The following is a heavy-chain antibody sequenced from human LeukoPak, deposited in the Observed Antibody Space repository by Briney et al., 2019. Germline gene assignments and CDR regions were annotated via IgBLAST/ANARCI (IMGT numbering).Heavy chain of an antibody. CDR2: ISAYNGST. CDR1: GYTFTSYG. J-gene: IGHJ3*02. D-gene: IGHD2-15*01. CDR3: ARDLGGWDIVVVVAAADAFDI. Sequence: ASVKVSCKASGYTFTSYGISWVRQAPGQGLEWMGWISAYNGSTNYAQKLQGRVTMTTDTSTSTAYMELRSLRSDDTAVYYCARDLGGWDIVVVVAAADAFDIWGQGTMVTVSS. V-gene: IGHV1-18*01.